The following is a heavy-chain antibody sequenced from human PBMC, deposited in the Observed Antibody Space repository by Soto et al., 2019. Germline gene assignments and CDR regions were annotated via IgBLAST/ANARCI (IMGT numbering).Heavy chain of an antibody. CDR1: GYTFTAYA. CDR3: ARSAISPSGGLIGTFDF. D-gene: IGHD3-16*02. CDR2: INAANGNT. J-gene: IGHJ4*02. V-gene: IGHV1-3*05. Sequence: QVQLVQSGAEEKKPGASVKVSCETSGYTFTAYAIHWVRQAPGQRLEWMGWINAANGNTRYAQKFQTRLTITRDTSASTAYMDLSSLRFEDTAVYYCARSAISPSGGLIGTFDFWGQGNLVAVSS.